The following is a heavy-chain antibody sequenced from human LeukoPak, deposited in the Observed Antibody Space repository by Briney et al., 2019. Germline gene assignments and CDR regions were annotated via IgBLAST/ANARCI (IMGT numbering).Heavy chain of an antibody. CDR2: ISAGGGNT. Sequence: EGSLLLSCAASGFMFDAYGMAWVRQTPGKTLEWVSTISAGGGNTHYADSIKGRFAISKDNSRNILFLEMNSLRADDSAIYYCTKDAGPTLDWFDPWGQGTRLTVSS. V-gene: IGHV3-23*01. CDR1: GFMFDAYG. J-gene: IGHJ5*02. CDR3: TKDAGPTLDWFDP. D-gene: IGHD1-14*01.